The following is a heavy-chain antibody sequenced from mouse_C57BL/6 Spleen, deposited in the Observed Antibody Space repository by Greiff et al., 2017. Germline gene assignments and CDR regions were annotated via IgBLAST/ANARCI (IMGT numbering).Heavy chain of an antibody. V-gene: IGHV1-22*01. CDR2: INPNNGGT. CDR3: ARFSIYYDSFDY. J-gene: IGHJ2*01. Sequence: EVKLQESGPELVKPGASVKMSCKASGYTFTDYNMHWVKQSHGKSLEWIGYINPNNGGTSYNQKFKGKATLTVNKSSSTAYMELRSLTSEDSAVYYCARFSIYYDSFDYWGQGTTLTVSS. D-gene: IGHD2-4*01. CDR1: GYTFTDYN.